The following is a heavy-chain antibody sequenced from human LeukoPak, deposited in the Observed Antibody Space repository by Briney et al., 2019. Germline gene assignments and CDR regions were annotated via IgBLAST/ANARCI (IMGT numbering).Heavy chain of an antibody. CDR1: GDSISSARNY. V-gene: IGHV4-39*01. CDR3: ARHLSGTAMAHYFDF. J-gene: IGHJ4*02. CDR2: VYSSGST. D-gene: IGHD5-18*01. Sequence: NPSETLSLTCSVSGDSISSARNYWGWIRQSPGKGLEWLASVYSSGSTHSNPFLTSRVSISIDMSKNQFSLKLYSVTASDAAIYYCARHLSGTAMAHYFDFWGQGTLVTVSS.